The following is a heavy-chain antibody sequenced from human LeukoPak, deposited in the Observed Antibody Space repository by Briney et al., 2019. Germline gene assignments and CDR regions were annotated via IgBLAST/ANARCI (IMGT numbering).Heavy chain of an antibody. V-gene: IGHV3-21*01. CDR3: ALGYNYGSDY. Sequence: GGSLRLSCAASGFTFSSYAMSGVRQAPGKGLEGVSSITSSSSYIYYADSVKGRFTISRDNAKNSLYMQMSSLRAEDTAVYYCALGYNYGSDYWGQGTLVTVSS. J-gene: IGHJ4*02. D-gene: IGHD5-18*01. CDR2: ITSSSSYI. CDR1: GFTFSSYA.